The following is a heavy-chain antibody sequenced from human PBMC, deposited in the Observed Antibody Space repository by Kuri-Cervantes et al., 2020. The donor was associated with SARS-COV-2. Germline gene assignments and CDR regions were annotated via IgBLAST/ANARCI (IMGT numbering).Heavy chain of an antibody. CDR1: GFTFNLYG. CDR3: TRGDTKNYDYWSGYYAAEWFDP. J-gene: IGHJ5*02. D-gene: IGHD3-3*01. CDR2: ISYDGSYT. V-gene: IGHV3-30*03. Sequence: GESLSLSCAASGFTFNLYGMHWVRQAPGKVLEWKSFISYDGSYTYYADSVKGRFTISRDNSKNALYLQMKSLRGEDTAVYYCTRGDTKNYDYWSGYYAAEWFDPWGQGMLVTVSS.